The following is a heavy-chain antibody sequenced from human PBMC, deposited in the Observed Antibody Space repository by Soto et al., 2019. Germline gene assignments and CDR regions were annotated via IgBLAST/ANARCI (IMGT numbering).Heavy chain of an antibody. CDR2: IAPGNGNT. CDR3: AKGSRMWTPDY. J-gene: IGHJ4*02. V-gene: IGHV1-3*01. Sequence: ASVKVSCKASGYTFTDSAIHWVHQAPGQSLEWLGWIAPGNGNTKYSQNFQGRVSITRDTSATTAYMELSSLRSEDTAVYYCAKGSRMWTPDYWGQGTLVTVSS. D-gene: IGHD2-21*01. CDR1: GYTFTDSA.